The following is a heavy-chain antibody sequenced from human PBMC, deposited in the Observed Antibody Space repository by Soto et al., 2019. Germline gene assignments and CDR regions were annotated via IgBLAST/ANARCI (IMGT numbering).Heavy chain of an antibody. CDR3: VSAEYYYGAGAFFDY. Sequence: QVQLVQSGAEVKKPGSSVKVSCKASGGTFSSYTISWVRQAPGQGLEWMGRIIPILGIANYAQKFQGRVTITAVKITSTSCIELRSLRVEDSALYYCVSAEYYYGAGAFFDYWGQGTLVNVPS. CDR2: IIPILGIA. J-gene: IGHJ4*02. V-gene: IGHV1-69*02. D-gene: IGHD3-10*01. CDR1: GGTFSSYT.